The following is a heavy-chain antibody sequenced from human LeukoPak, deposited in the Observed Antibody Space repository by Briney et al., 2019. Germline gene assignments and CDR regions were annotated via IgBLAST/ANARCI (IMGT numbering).Heavy chain of an antibody. J-gene: IGHJ4*02. V-gene: IGHV1-69*05. CDR1: GGTFSSYA. Sequence: SVKVSCKASGGTFSSYAISWVRQAPGQGLEWMGGIIPIFGTANYAQKFQGRVTITTDESTSTAYMELSSLRSEDTAVYYCARHPKKAVAGLYNCGERTLVTVSS. CDR3: ARHPKKAVAGLYN. CDR2: IIPIFGTA. D-gene: IGHD6-19*01.